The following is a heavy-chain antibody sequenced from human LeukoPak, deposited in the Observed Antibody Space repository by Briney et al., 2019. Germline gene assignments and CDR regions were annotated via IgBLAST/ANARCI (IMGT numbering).Heavy chain of an antibody. CDR2: IYPNSDT. D-gene: IGHD3-22*01. V-gene: IGHV5-51*01. J-gene: IGHJ4*02. CDR3: ARPTALYYYDSSGYSNFDY. Sequence: GESLKISCKGSGYSFTSYWIGWVRQMPGKGLEWMGIIYPNSDTRYSPSFQGQVTISADKSISTAYLQWSSLKASDTAMYYCARPTALYYYDSSGYSNFDYWGQGTLVTVSS. CDR1: GYSFTSYW.